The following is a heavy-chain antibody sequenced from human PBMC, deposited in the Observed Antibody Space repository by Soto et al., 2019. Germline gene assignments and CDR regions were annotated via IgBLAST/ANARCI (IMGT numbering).Heavy chain of an antibody. CDR3: AMWRRWPASSPVDF. V-gene: IGHV3-7*01. CDR1: GFTFNKYW. CDR2: INQSGSDE. D-gene: IGHD2-15*01. Sequence: GGSLRLSCAASGFTFNKYWMGWVLQAPGKGLECVANINQSGSDEYYVDSVRGRFTISRDNIKNSLSLQMDSLRVEDTAVYYCAMWRRWPASSPVDFWGPGTLLTVXS. J-gene: IGHJ4*02.